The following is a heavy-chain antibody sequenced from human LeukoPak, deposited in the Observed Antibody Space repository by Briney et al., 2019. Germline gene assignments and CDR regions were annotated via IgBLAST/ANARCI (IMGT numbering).Heavy chain of an antibody. CDR3: TRRRARRDGYSY. Sequence: PSETLSLTCPVKGESFSSYYWSWIRQSPGTGLEWIAEIIPSGSTNYNPSLQSRVTMSVDTSKNQFYLNLTSVTDADTAVYYCTRRRARRDGYSYWGQGNLVTVSS. CDR2: IIPSGST. D-gene: IGHD5-24*01. CDR1: GESFSSYY. J-gene: IGHJ4*02. V-gene: IGHV4-34*10.